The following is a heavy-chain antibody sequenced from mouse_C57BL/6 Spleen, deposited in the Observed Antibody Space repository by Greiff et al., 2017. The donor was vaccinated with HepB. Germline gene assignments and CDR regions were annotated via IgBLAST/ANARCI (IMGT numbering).Heavy chain of an antibody. CDR3: ARRGSNHPSYAMDY. CDR1: GFTFSDYG. V-gene: IGHV5-17*01. J-gene: IGHJ4*01. D-gene: IGHD1-1*01. CDR2: ISSGSSTI. Sequence: EVQRVESGGGLVKPGGSLKLSCAASGFTFSDYGMHWVRQAPEKGLEWVAYISSGSSTIYYADTVKGRFTISRDNAKNTLFLQMTSLRSEDTAMYYCARRGSNHPSYAMDYWGQGTSVTVSS.